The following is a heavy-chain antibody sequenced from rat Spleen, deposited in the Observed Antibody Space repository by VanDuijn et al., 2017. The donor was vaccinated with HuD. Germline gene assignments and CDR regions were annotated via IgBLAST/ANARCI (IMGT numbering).Heavy chain of an antibody. V-gene: IGHV5-31*01. CDR3: TRGTYFRH. Sequence: EVQLMESDGGLVQPGRSLKLSCAASGFTFNYYWMTWIRQAPGKGLEWVASITNASGGTHYPDSVKGRFTISRDIAKSTLYLQMSNLRSEDTATYYCTRGTYFRHWGQGVMVTVSS. CDR1: GFTFNYYW. CDR2: ITNASGGT. D-gene: IGHD4-6*01. J-gene: IGHJ2*01.